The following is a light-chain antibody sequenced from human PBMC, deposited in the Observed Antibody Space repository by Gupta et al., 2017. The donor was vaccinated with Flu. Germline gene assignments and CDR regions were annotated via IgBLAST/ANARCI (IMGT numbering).Light chain of an antibody. CDR2: WAS. CDR3: QQYYSAPPRT. V-gene: IGKV4-1*01. Sequence: LGERATINCKSSQSVLYSSNSKNYLAWYQQKPRQPPKLLIYWASTRESGVPDRFSGSRSGTDFTLTISSLQAEDVAVYYCQQYYSAPPRTFGQGTKVEIK. J-gene: IGKJ1*01. CDR1: QSVLYSSNSKNY.